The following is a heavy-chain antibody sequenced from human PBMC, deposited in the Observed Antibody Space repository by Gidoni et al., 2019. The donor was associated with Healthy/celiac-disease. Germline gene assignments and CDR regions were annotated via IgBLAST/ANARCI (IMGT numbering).Heavy chain of an antibody. Sequence: EVQLLESGGGLVQPGGSLRLSCAASGFTFSSYAMSWVRQAPGKGLEWVSAISGSGGSTYYADSVKGRFTISRDNSKNTLYLQMNSLRAEDTAVYYCAKDEAYGTMIVVVTRGAFDIWGQGTMVTVSS. CDR2: ISGSGGST. CDR3: AKDEAYGTMIVVVTRGAFDI. D-gene: IGHD3-22*01. V-gene: IGHV3-23*01. J-gene: IGHJ3*02. CDR1: GFTFSSYA.